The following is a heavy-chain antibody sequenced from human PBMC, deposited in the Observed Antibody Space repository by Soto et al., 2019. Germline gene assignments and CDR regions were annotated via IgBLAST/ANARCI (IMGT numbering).Heavy chain of an antibody. Sequence: SETLSLTCTVSGGSISSDYWSWIRQPPGKGLEWIGYIYYSGSTNYNPSLKSRVTISVDTSKNQFSLKLSSVTAADTAVYYCARLGYYDSXGYYVGYWGQGTLVTVAS. CDR2: IYYSGST. CDR3: ARLGYYDSXGYYVGY. CDR1: GGSISSDY. D-gene: IGHD3-22*01. V-gene: IGHV4-59*08. J-gene: IGHJ4*02.